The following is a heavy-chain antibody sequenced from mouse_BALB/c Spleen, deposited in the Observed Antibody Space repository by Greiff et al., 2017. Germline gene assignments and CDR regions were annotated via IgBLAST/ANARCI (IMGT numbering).Heavy chain of an antibody. J-gene: IGHJ4*01. V-gene: IGHV10-1*02. D-gene: IGHD2-14*01. Sequence: EVKLMESGGGLVQPKGSLKLSCAASGFTFNTYAMNWVRQAPGKGLEWVARIRSKSNNYATYYADSVKDRFTISRDDSQSMLYLQMNNLKTEDTAMYYCVRRVRDAMDYWGQGTSVTVSS. CDR2: IRSKSNNYAT. CDR3: VRRVRDAMDY. CDR1: GFTFNTYA.